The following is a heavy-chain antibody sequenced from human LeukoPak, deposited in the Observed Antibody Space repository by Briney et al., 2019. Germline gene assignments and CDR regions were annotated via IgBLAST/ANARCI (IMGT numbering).Heavy chain of an antibody. V-gene: IGHV5-51*01. CDR1: GYSFTTYW. CDR2: IYPGDSDT. CDR3: ARQPAAAGRIDY. D-gene: IGHD6-13*01. J-gene: IGHJ4*02. Sequence: GESLKISCKGSGYSFTTYWIAWVREMPGKGLEWMGIIYPGDSDTRYSPSFQGQVTISADKSISTAYLQWSSLKASDTAMYYCARQPAAAGRIDYWGQGTLVTVSS.